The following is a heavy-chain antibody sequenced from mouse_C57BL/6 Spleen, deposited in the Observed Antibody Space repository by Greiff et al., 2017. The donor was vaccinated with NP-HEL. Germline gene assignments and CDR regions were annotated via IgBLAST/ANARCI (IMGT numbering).Heavy chain of an antibody. V-gene: IGHV1-18*01. CDR2: INPNNGGT. CDR3: ARLYYGSSKGYAMDY. Sequence: VHLKQSGPELVKPGASVKIPCKASGYTFTDYNMDWVKQSHGKSLEWIGDINPNNGGTIYNQKFKGKATLTVDKSSSTAYMELRSLTSEDTAVYYCARLYYGSSKGYAMDYWGQGTSVTVSS. CDR1: GYTFTDYN. J-gene: IGHJ4*01. D-gene: IGHD1-1*01.